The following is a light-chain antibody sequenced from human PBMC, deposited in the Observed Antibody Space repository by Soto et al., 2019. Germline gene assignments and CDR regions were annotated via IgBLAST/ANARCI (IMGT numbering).Light chain of an antibody. CDR1: SSDVGGYNY. CDR3: CSYAASNTFV. Sequence: QAVVTQSPSVSAAPGQKVTISCSGSSSDVGGYNYVSWYQQYSGKAPKVMIYDVSKRPSGVPDRFSGSKSGNTASLTISGLQAEDEADYYCCSYAASNTFVFGTGTKLTVL. J-gene: IGLJ1*01. CDR2: DVS. V-gene: IGLV2-11*01.